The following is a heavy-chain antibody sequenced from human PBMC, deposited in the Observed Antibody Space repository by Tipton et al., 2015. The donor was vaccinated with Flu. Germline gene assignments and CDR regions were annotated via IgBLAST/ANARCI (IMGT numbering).Heavy chain of an antibody. CDR2: MYASGST. J-gene: IGHJ4*02. V-gene: IGHV4-4*07. D-gene: IGHD3-10*01. CDR3: ARGSGSGTYMIFDF. CDR1: GDSMSSFY. Sequence: TLSLTCTVSGDSMSSFYWSWIWQPAGKGLEWIGRMYASGSTKYNPSLKSRVTMSVDTSKKQFSLKLTPVTAADTAVYYCARGSGSGTYMIFDFWGQGTLVTVSS.